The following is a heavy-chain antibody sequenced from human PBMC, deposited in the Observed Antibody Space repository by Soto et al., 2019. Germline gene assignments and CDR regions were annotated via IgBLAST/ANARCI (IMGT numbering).Heavy chain of an antibody. CDR1: GFSFNDYA. J-gene: IGHJ4*02. CDR2: ISSDGHHQ. D-gene: IGHD3-22*01. Sequence: GGSLRLSCATSGFSFNDYAMYWVRQAPGQGLEWVAIISSDGHHQFYLDNLRGRFTVSRDNSENTLYLQMNSLRPEDTAVYYCSRGTYYPQSSGLHADYWGPGTVVTVSS. CDR3: SRGTYYPQSSGLHADY. V-gene: IGHV3-30*03.